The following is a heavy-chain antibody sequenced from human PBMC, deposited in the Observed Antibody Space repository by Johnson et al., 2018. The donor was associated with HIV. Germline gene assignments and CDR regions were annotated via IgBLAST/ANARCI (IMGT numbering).Heavy chain of an antibody. D-gene: IGHD1-26*01. J-gene: IGHJ3*02. Sequence: QVQLVESGGGVVQPGRSLRLSCAASGFTFSSYAMHWVRQAPGKGLEWVAVISYDGSNKYYADSVRGRFTISRDNSKNTLYLQMNSLRAEDTVVYYCARDRGGGSYHDAFDIWGQGTLVTVSS. CDR2: ISYDGSNK. CDR3: ARDRGGGSYHDAFDI. CDR1: GFTFSSYA. V-gene: IGHV3-30*04.